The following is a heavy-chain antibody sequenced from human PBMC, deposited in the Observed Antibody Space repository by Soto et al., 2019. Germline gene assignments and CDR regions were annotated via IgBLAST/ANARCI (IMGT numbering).Heavy chain of an antibody. CDR2: INHSGSS. CDR1: GGSFSGYD. D-gene: IGHD2-8*02. CDR3: ARDKITGLFDY. V-gene: IGHV4-34*01. J-gene: IGHJ4*02. Sequence: SETLSLTCAVYGGSFSGYDWTWVRQPPGTGLEWIGEINHSGSSNYNPSLKSRVTISVDTSKNQFSLKLTSVTAADTAVYYCARDKITGLFDYWGQGTLVTVS.